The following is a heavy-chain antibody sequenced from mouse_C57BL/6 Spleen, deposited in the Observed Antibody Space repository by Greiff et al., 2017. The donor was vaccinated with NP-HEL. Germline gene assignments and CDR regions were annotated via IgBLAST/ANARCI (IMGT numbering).Heavy chain of an antibody. V-gene: IGHV1-53*01. CDR2: INPSNGGT. Sequence: QVQLQQSGTELVKPGASVKLSCKASGYTFTSYWMHWVKQRPGQGLEWIGNINPSNGGTNYNEKFKSKATLTVDKSSSTAYMQLSSLTSEDSAVYYCARGGYYYGSSPWYFDYWGQGTTLTVSS. CDR1: GYTFTSYW. CDR3: ARGGYYYGSSPWYFDY. D-gene: IGHD1-1*01. J-gene: IGHJ2*01.